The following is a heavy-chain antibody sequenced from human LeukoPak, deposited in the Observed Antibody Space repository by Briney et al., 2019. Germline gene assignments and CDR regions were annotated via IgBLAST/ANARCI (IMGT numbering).Heavy chain of an antibody. Sequence: PGGSLRLSCAASGLNFNDYDMDWVRQAPGKRLEWVAVIWDDGSNKYYGESVKGRFTISRDISKNMLYLQMNGLRVEDTAVYYCAKERGGQDWDFDLWGRGTLVTVSS. V-gene: IGHV3-33*06. CDR2: IWDDGSNK. J-gene: IGHJ2*01. CDR3: AKERGGQDWDFDL. CDR1: GLNFNDYD. D-gene: IGHD3-16*01.